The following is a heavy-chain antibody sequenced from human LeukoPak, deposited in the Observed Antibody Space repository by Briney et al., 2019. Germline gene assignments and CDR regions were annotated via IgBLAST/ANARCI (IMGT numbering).Heavy chain of an antibody. Sequence: GGSLRLSCAASGFTFSSYGMHWVRQAPGKGLEWVAFIRYDGSNKYYADSVKGRFTISRDNSKNTLYLQMNSLRAEDTAVYYCAKAAPDYYDSSGYSYYFDYWGQGTLVAVSS. CDR2: IRYDGSNK. J-gene: IGHJ4*02. CDR3: AKAAPDYYDSSGYSYYFDY. CDR1: GFTFSSYG. V-gene: IGHV3-30*02. D-gene: IGHD3-22*01.